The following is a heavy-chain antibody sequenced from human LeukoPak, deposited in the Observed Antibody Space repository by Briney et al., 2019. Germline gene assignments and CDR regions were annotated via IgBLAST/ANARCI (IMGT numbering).Heavy chain of an antibody. Sequence: SQTLSLTCAISGDSVSSNSAAWNWIRRSPSRGLEWLGRTYYRSQQWYSDYAPSVKGRITLNPDTSKNQFSLHLNSVTPEDTAVYYCGRETDFGVVTNWGQGTLVTVSS. CDR2: TYYRSQQWYS. CDR1: GDSVSSNSAA. D-gene: IGHD3-3*01. J-gene: IGHJ4*02. V-gene: IGHV6-1*01. CDR3: GRETDFGVVTN.